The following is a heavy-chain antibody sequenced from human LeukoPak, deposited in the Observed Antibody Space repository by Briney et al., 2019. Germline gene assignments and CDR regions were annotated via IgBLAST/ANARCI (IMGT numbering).Heavy chain of an antibody. CDR2: ISGSGGST. CDR1: GFTFSSYE. V-gene: IGHV3-23*01. CDR3: AKERRSSTSFDY. Sequence: GGSLRLSCAASGFTFSSYEMNWVRQAPGKGLEWVSAISGSGGSTYYADSVKGRFTISRDNSKNTLYLQMNSLRAEDTAVYYCAKERRSSTSFDYWGQGTLVTVSS. D-gene: IGHD1-26*01. J-gene: IGHJ4*02.